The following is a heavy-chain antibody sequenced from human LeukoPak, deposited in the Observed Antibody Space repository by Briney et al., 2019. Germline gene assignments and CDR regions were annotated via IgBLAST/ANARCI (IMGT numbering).Heavy chain of an antibody. V-gene: IGHV3-21*01. CDR2: ISSSSSYI. D-gene: IGHD2-2*01. Sequence: KPGGSLRLSCAASGFTFSSYSMNWVRQAPGKGLEWVSSISSSSSYIYYADSVKGRFTISRDNAKNSLYLQMNSLRAEDTAVYYCAREPRMVVVVPAAHFDYWGQGTLVTVSS. J-gene: IGHJ4*02. CDR3: AREPRMVVVVPAAHFDY. CDR1: GFTFSSYS.